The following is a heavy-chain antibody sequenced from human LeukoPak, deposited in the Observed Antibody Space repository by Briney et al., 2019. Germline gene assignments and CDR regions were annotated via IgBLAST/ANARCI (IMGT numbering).Heavy chain of an antibody. J-gene: IGHJ4*02. CDR1: GFTFDDYA. V-gene: IGHV3-9*01. CDR3: AEAMAYYYDSSGYNEGYYFDY. Sequence: GRSLRLSCAASGFTFDDYAMHWVRQAPGKGLEWVSGISWNSGSIGYADSVKGRFTISRDNAKNSLYLQMNSLRAEDTALYYCAEAMAYYYDSSGYNEGYYFDYWGQETLVTVSS. CDR2: ISWNSGSI. D-gene: IGHD3-22*01.